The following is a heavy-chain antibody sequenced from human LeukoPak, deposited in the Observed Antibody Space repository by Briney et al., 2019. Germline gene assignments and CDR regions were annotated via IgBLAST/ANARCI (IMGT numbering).Heavy chain of an antibody. CDR2: ISSSGSTM. CDR3: ARSHIVVVTATPHYGMDV. Sequence: PGGSLRLSCAASGFTFSNYEMNWVRQAPGEGLEWVSFISSSGSTMYYADSVKGRFTLSRDNAKNSLYLQMNSLRAEDTAVYYCARSHIVVVTATPHYGMDVWGKGPRSPSPQ. V-gene: IGHV3-48*03. CDR1: GFTFSNYE. J-gene: IGHJ6*01. D-gene: IGHD2-21*02.